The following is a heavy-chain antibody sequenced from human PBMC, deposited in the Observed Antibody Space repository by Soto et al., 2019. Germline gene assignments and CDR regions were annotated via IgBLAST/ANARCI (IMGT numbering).Heavy chain of an antibody. CDR1: GFTFSSYA. CDR2: ISGSGGST. V-gene: IGHV3-23*01. D-gene: IGHD3-3*01. J-gene: IGHJ6*03. CDR3: AKGNYDFWSGYYAPDYYYYMDV. Sequence: PGGSLRLSCAASGFTFSSYAMSWVRQAPGKGLEWVSAISGSGGSTYYADSVKGRFTISRDNSKNTLYLQMNSLRAEDTAVYYCAKGNYDFWSGYYAPDYYYYMDVWGKGTTVTVSS.